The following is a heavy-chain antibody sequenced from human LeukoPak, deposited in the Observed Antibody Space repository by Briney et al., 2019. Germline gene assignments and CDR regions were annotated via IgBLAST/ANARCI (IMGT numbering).Heavy chain of an antibody. V-gene: IGHV3-33*01. CDR3: ARSAYYYDSSGPKDAFDI. J-gene: IGHJ3*02. CDR1: GFTFSSYG. D-gene: IGHD3-22*01. CDR2: IWYDGSNK. Sequence: PGGSLRLSCAASGFTFSSYGMHWVRQAPGKGLEWVAVIWYDGSNKYYADSVKGRFTISRDNSKNTLYLQMNSLRAEDTAVYYCARSAYYYDSSGPKDAFDIWGQGTMVTVSS.